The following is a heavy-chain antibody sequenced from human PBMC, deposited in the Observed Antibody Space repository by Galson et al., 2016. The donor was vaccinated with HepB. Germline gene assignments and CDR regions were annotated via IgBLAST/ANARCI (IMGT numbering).Heavy chain of an antibody. CDR3: STNPGTREHY. V-gene: IGHV3-30*03. CDR2: TSFDGNNK. CDR1: GFTFNNFD. Sequence: SLRLSCAASGFTFNNFDMHWVRQAPGKGLKWVAATSFDGNNKYYTDSVKGRFTISRDNSKNTLYLQMNSLRPEDTAVHYCSTNPGTREHYWGQGTLVTVSS. J-gene: IGHJ4*02. D-gene: IGHD1-14*01.